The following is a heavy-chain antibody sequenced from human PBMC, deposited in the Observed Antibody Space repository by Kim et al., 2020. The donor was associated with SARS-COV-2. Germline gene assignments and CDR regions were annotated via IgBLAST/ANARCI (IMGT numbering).Heavy chain of an antibody. J-gene: IGHJ3*02. CDR3: ARDQGYYDSSGYCHDAFDI. CDR1: GYTFTSYA. CDR2: INAGNGNT. V-gene: IGHV1-3*01. D-gene: IGHD3-22*01. Sequence: ASVKVSCKASGYTFTSYAMHWVRQAPGQRLEWMGWINAGNGNTKYSQKFQGRVTITRDTSASTAYMELSSLRSEDTAVYYCARDQGYYDSSGYCHDAFDIWGQGTMVTVSS.